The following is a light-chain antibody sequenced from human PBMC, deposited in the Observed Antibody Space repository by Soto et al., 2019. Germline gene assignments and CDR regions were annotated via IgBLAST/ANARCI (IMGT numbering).Light chain of an antibody. J-gene: IGKJ5*01. V-gene: IGKV3-11*01. Sequence: EIVLTQSPGTLSLSPGERATLSCRASQSVSSRLAWYQHKPGQAPRLLISGASSRATGIPDRFSGSGSGTDFTLTISSLEPEDFAVYYCHHRGNGITFGQGTRLQIK. CDR2: GAS. CDR1: QSVSSR. CDR3: HHRGNGIT.